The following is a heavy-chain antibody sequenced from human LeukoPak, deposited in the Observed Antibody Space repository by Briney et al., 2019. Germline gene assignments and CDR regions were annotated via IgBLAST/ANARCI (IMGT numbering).Heavy chain of an antibody. V-gene: IGHV3-74*01. D-gene: IGHD3-16*01. CDR2: INEHGTT. CDR3: ARVXGGN. Sequence: PGGSLRLSCAASGFTFSDFWMYWVRQAPGKGLVWISNINEHGTTAYADSVKGRFTISRDNAKNILYLQMNSLRAEDTAVYYCARVXGGNWGQGTLVTVSS. CDR1: GFTFSDFW. J-gene: IGHJ4*02.